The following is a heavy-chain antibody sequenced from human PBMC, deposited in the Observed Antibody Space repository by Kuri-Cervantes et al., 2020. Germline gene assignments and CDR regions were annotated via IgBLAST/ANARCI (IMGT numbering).Heavy chain of an antibody. CDR2: TNWNSDSI. V-gene: IGHV3-9*01. Sequence: SLKISCAASGFTFDDYAMHWVRQAPGKGLEWVSGTNWNSDSIGYADSVKGRFTISRDNAKNSLYLQMNSLRAEDTAVYYCAKDPYSGSPPDYWGQGTLVTVSS. J-gene: IGHJ4*02. CDR1: GFTFDDYA. D-gene: IGHD1-26*01. CDR3: AKDPYSGSPPDY.